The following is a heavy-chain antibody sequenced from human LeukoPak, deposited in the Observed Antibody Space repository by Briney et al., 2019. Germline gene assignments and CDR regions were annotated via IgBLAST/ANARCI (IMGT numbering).Heavy chain of an antibody. CDR3: ARWEIDLGYCSSTSCYYFDY. Sequence: GGSLRLSCAASGFTFSSYAMSWVRQAPGKGLEWVANIKQDGSEKYYVDSVKGRFTISRDNAKNSLYLQMNSLRAEDTAVYYCARWEIDLGYCSSTSCYYFDYWGQGTLVTVSS. CDR2: IKQDGSEK. J-gene: IGHJ4*02. V-gene: IGHV3-7*01. D-gene: IGHD2-2*01. CDR1: GFTFSSYA.